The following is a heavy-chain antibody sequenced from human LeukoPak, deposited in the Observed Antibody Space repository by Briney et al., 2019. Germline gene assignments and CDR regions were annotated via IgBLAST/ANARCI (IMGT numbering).Heavy chain of an antibody. Sequence: SETLSLTCTVSGGSITSYKWSWLRQPPGKGLEWIGFISTSGRTDYIPSLSSRVSMSVDTFKNQVSLKLNSVTAADTAVYYCATSYDNKIVPFDCWGQGILVTVSS. CDR3: ATSYDNKIVPFDC. V-gene: IGHV4-4*09. CDR2: ISTSGRT. J-gene: IGHJ4*02. D-gene: IGHD3-9*01. CDR1: GGSITSYK.